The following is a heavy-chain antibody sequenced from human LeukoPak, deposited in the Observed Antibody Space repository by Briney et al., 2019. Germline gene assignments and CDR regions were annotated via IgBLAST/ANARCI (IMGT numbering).Heavy chain of an antibody. V-gene: IGHV4-39*01. CDR1: GGSMTSSVYY. J-gene: IGHJ4*02. Sequence: SETLSLTCTVSGGSMTSSVYYWGWIRQAPGKGLEWIGSIYYSGSTYYNPSLKSRVTISVDTSENQFSLKVTPVTAADTAVYYCARLPTGYYADYWGQGTLVTVSS. CDR3: ARLPTGYYADY. D-gene: IGHD3-9*01. CDR2: IYYSGST.